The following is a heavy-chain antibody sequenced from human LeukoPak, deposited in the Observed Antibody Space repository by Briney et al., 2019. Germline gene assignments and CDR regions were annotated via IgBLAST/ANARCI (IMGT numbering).Heavy chain of an antibody. Sequence: GGSLRLSCAASGFTFSSYAMSWVRQAPGKGLEWVSAISGSGGSTYYADSVKGRFTISRDNSKNTLDLQMNSLRAEDTAVYYCAKVGCSGGSCGWFDPWGQGTLVTVSS. CDR1: GFTFSSYA. D-gene: IGHD2-15*01. V-gene: IGHV3-23*01. J-gene: IGHJ5*02. CDR3: AKVGCSGGSCGWFDP. CDR2: ISGSGGST.